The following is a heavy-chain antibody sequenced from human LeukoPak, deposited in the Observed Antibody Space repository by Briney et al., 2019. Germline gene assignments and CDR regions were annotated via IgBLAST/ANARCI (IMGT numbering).Heavy chain of an antibody. CDR1: GGSLSTTGYY. V-gene: IGHV4-61*08. CDR3: ARDIGAARSDY. D-gene: IGHD6-6*01. J-gene: IGHJ4*02. Sequence: SETLSLTCTVSGGSLSTTGYYWSWIRQPPGKGLEWIGYIYYSGGAKYNPSLKSRVTISVDTSKNQFSLKLTSVTAADTAVYYCARDIGAARSDYWGQGTLVTVSS. CDR2: IYYSGGA.